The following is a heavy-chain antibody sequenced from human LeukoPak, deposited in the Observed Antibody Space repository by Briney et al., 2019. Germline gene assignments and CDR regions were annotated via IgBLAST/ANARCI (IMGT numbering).Heavy chain of an antibody. D-gene: IGHD6-13*01. CDR2: INWNGGST. Sequence: GGSLRLSCAASGFTFDDYGMSWVRQAPGKGLEWVSGINWNGGSTGYADSVKGRFTISRDNAKNSLYLQMNSLRAEDTALYYCARAHSSSRYKPYYFDYWGQGALVTVSS. V-gene: IGHV3-20*04. J-gene: IGHJ4*02. CDR3: ARAHSSSRYKPYYFDY. CDR1: GFTFDDYG.